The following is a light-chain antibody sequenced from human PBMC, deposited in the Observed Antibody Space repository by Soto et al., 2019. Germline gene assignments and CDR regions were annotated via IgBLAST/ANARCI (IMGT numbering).Light chain of an antibody. CDR3: CSYAGRTTWV. CDR2: EGT. J-gene: IGLJ3*02. Sequence: QSVLTQPASVSGSPGQSITISCTGTSSDVGNSNFVSWYQHHPGKAPKLMIYEGTKLSSGVSNRFSGSKSGNTASLTNSGLQAEDEADYYCCSYAGRTTWVFGGGTKVTVL. V-gene: IGLV2-23*01. CDR1: SSDVGNSNF.